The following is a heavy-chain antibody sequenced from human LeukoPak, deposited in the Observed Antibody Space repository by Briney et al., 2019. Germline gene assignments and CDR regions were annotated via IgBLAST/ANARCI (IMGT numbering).Heavy chain of an antibody. CDR1: GFTFGDYW. V-gene: IGHV3-74*01. CDR2: INNIGRST. Sequence: PGGSLRLSCAASGFTFGDYWMHWVRHAPGKGLVWVSRINNIGRSTDYADSVKGRFTISRDNAKNTLDLQMNSLRVEDTAVYYCVRGGGASGSFCWGQGTLVTVSS. J-gene: IGHJ4*02. CDR3: VRGGGASGSFC. D-gene: IGHD3-10*01.